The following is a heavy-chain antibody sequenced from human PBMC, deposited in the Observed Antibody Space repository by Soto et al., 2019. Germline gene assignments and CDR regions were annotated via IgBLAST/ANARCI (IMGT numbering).Heavy chain of an antibody. J-gene: IGHJ6*02. CDR2: IYPGDSDT. Sequence: PGESLKISCKGSGYSFTSYWIGWVRQMPGKGLEWMGIIYPGDSDTRYSPSFQGQVTISADKSISTAYLQWSSLKASDTAMYYCSSKLYHEYFYYGMDVWGQGTTVTVSS. CDR1: GYSFTSYW. V-gene: IGHV5-51*01. CDR3: SSKLYHEYFYYGMDV. D-gene: IGHD2-8*01.